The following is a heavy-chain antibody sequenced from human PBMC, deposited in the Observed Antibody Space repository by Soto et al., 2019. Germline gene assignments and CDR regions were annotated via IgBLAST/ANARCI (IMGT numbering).Heavy chain of an antibody. D-gene: IGHD4-17*01. CDR3: ARILGPDDYGDPETFDY. CDR1: GYTFTGYY. Sequence: QVQLVQSGAEVKKPGASVKVSCKASGYTFTGYYMHWVRQAPGQGLEWMGWINPNSGGTNYAQKFQGRVTMTRDTSISTAYMELSRLRSDDTAVYYCARILGPDDYGDPETFDYWGQGTLVTVSS. CDR2: INPNSGGT. J-gene: IGHJ4*02. V-gene: IGHV1-2*02.